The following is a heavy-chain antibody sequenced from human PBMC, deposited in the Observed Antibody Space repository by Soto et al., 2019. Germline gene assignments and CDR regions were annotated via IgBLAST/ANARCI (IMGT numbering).Heavy chain of an antibody. D-gene: IGHD6-19*01. CDR1: GFTFSSYG. J-gene: IGHJ4*02. CDR2: IWYDGSNK. CDR3: ARDGSSGWYWDY. Sequence: QVQLVESGGGVVQPGRSLRLSCAASGFTFSSYGMHWVRQAPGKGLEWVAVIWYDGSNKYYADSVKGRFTISRDNSKNPLYLQMNSLRAEDTAVYYCARDGSSGWYWDYWGQGTLVTVSS. V-gene: IGHV3-33*01.